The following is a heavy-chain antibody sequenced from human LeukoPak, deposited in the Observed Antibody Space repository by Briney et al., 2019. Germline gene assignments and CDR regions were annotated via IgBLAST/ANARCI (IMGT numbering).Heavy chain of an antibody. V-gene: IGHV4-39*01. D-gene: IGHD6-6*01. J-gene: IGHJ3*02. CDR3: ARHGLEYSSSWGSHAFDI. CDR2: IYYSGRT. CDR1: GGSISSSSYY. Sequence: SETLSLTCTVSGGSISSSSYYWGWLRQPPGTGLEWIGSIYYSGRTYHNPSLKRRVTISVDTSENQFSLKLSSVTAADTAVSYCARHGLEYSSSWGSHAFDIWGQGTMVTVSS.